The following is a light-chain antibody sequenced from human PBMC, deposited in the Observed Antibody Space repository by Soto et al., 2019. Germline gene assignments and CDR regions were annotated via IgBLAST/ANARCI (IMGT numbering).Light chain of an antibody. CDR2: SNN. J-gene: IGLJ3*02. Sequence: QSVLTQPPSASGTPGQRVTISCSGSSSNIGSNTVNWYQQLPGTAPKLLIYSNNQRPSGVPDRFSGSKSGTSASLAISGLQSEDEADYYCAAWEDSLNGFWVFGGGTKLTVL. CDR1: SSNIGSNT. V-gene: IGLV1-44*01. CDR3: AAWEDSLNGFWV.